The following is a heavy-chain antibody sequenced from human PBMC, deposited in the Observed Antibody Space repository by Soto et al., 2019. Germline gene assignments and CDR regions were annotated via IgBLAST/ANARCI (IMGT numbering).Heavy chain of an antibody. CDR2: INHSGNT. CDR3: ARDKITGLFDY. CDR1: GGSFSGYY. J-gene: IGHJ4*02. V-gene: IGHV4-34*01. Sequence: SETLSLTCAVYGGSFSGYYWTWIRQPPGTGLEWIGEINHSGNTNYNPSIKSRVTISVDTSKNQFSLKLTSVTAADTAVYYCARDKITGLFDYWGQGTLVT. D-gene: IGHD2-8*02.